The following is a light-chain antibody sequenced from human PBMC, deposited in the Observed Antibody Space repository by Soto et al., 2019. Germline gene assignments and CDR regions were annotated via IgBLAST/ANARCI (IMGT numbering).Light chain of an antibody. CDR1: QVITND. CDR2: AAS. J-gene: IGKJ1*01. V-gene: IGKV1-17*01. CDR3: LQLNTYPWT. Sequence: IQMTQSPSSLSASVGDRLSITCRASQVITNDLGWYQQKPGKAPKRLLYAASTLQSGVPSRFSGSGSGTEVTLTISSLPPEDVATYYYLQLNTYPWTFGQGTKVEIK.